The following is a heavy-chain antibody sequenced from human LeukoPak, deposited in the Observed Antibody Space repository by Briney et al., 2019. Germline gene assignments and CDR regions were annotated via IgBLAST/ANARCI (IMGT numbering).Heavy chain of an antibody. D-gene: IGHD2-2*01. CDR1: GGSISSYY. Sequence: SETLSLTCTVSGGSISSYYWSWIRQPPGKGLEWIGYIYYSGSTKYNPPLKSRVTISVDTSKNQFSLKLSSVTAADTAVYYCARRLEYCSSASCYLRDNWFDPWGQGTLVTVSS. CDR2: IYYSGST. V-gene: IGHV4-59*08. CDR3: ARRLEYCSSASCYLRDNWFDP. J-gene: IGHJ5*02.